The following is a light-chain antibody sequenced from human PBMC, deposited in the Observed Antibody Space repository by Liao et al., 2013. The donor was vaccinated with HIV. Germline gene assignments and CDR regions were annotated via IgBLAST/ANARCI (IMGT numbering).Light chain of an antibody. V-gene: IGLV3-1*01. CDR1: KLGDKY. CDR3: QAWDSGTSVV. CDR2: EDS. J-gene: IGLJ2*01. Sequence: SYELTQPPSVSVSPGQTASITCSGDKLGDKYACWYQQKPGQSPVLVIYEDSKRPSGIPERFSGSNSGITATLTISGTQTMDEADYYCQAWDSGTSVVFGGGTKLTVL.